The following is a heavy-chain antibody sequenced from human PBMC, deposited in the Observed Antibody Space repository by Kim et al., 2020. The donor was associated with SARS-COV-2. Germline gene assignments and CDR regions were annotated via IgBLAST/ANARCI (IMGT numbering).Heavy chain of an antibody. CDR3: ARGVSRGRVRFDP. J-gene: IGHJ5*02. D-gene: IGHD3-10*01. V-gene: IGHV4-34*01. Sequence: YNPSLKSGVTISGDTSKNQFSLKLSSVTAADTAVYYCARGVSRGRVRFDPWGQGTLVTVSS.